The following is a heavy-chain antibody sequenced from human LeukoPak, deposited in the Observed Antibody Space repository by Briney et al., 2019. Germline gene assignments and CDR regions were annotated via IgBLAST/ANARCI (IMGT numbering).Heavy chain of an antibody. D-gene: IGHD6-6*01. V-gene: IGHV5-10-1*01. CDR1: GYSFTSYW. J-gene: IGHJ4*02. CDR3: ATTIAARPHY. CDR2: IDPSDSYT. Sequence: GESLKISCKGSGYSFTSYWISWARQMPGKGLEWMGRIDPSDSYTNYSPSFQGHVTISADKSISTAYLQWSSLEASDTAMYYCATTIAARPHYWGQGTLVTVSS.